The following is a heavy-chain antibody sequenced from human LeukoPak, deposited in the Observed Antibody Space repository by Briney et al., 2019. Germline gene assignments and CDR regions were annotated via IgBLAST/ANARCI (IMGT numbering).Heavy chain of an antibody. CDR3: AKGTLGHCNGASCYPLDY. J-gene: IGHJ4*02. V-gene: IGHV3-23*01. CDR1: GFAFSDYA. CDR2: ITGGGADT. D-gene: IGHD2-15*01. Sequence: GGSLRLSCAASGFAFSDYAMAWVRQAPGKEPEWVSVITGGGADTYQIDSVKGRFTISRDNSKNTLYLQMNSLRAEDTAVYFCAKGTLGHCNGASCYPLDYWGQGTLVTVSS.